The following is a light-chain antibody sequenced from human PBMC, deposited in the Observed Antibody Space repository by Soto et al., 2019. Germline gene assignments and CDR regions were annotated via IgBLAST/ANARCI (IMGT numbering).Light chain of an antibody. V-gene: IGKV3-20*01. CDR1: ESISSTF. Sequence: EIVLTQSPGTLSLSPGERATLSCRASESISSTFLAWYQQRPGQAPRLLIFAASSRATGIPDRFGGSGSGTDFTLTISSLEPEDFAVYYGQQYRRSPRTFGQGTTVEIK. CDR3: QQYRRSPRT. CDR2: AAS. J-gene: IGKJ1*01.